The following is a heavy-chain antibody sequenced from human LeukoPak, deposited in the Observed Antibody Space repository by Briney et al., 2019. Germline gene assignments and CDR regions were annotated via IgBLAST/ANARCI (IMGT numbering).Heavy chain of an antibody. D-gene: IGHD5-12*01. Sequence: PGGSLRLSCAASGFTFSSYEMNWVRQAPGKGLEWVSYISSSGSIIYYADSVKGRITISRDNAKNSLYLQMNSLRAEDTAVYYCARQRSGYDVYYYYYYMDVWGKGTTVTISS. J-gene: IGHJ6*03. CDR1: GFTFSSYE. CDR2: ISSSGSII. V-gene: IGHV3-48*03. CDR3: ARQRSGYDVYYYYYYMDV.